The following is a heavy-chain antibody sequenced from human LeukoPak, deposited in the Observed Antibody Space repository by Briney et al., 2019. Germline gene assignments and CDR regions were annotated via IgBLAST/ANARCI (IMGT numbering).Heavy chain of an antibody. D-gene: IGHD5-18*01. Sequence: GGSLGLSCVASGVTFSDYYMSWVRQAPGKGLEWVSYISSSGSTIYYADSVKGRFTISRDNAKNSLYLQMNSLRAEDTAVYYCARLLGYTYGYFWGQGTLVTVSS. V-gene: IGHV3-11*01. J-gene: IGHJ4*02. CDR3: ARLLGYTYGYF. CDR1: GVTFSDYY. CDR2: ISSSGSTI.